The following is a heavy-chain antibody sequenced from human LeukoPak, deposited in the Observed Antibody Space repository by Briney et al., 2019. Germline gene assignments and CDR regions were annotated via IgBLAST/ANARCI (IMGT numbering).Heavy chain of an antibody. J-gene: IGHJ3*02. CDR2: IKEDGSEK. CDR3: AKGYSGYDYAFDI. CDR1: GFTFGIYW. D-gene: IGHD5-12*01. V-gene: IGHV3-7*01. Sequence: GGSLRLSCAASGFTFGIYWMNWVRQAPGKGLEWVANIKEDGSEKNYVDSVKGRFTISRDNAKNSLYLQMNSLRAEDTAVYYCAKGYSGYDYAFDIWGQGTMVTVSS.